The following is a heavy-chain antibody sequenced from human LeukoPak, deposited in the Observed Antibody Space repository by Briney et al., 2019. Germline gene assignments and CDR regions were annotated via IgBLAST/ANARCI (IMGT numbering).Heavy chain of an antibody. V-gene: IGHV3-30*18. CDR1: GFTFSRYG. CDR3: AKSPYSSSWYGIDY. J-gene: IGHJ4*02. D-gene: IGHD6-13*01. Sequence: GRSLTLSCAASGFTFSRYGMHWVRQAPGKGLEWVAVISSDGRDKKYAESVKGRFTISRDNSKNTLYLQMNSLRAEDTAVYYCAKSPYSSSWYGIDYWGQGTLVTVSS. CDR2: ISSDGRDK.